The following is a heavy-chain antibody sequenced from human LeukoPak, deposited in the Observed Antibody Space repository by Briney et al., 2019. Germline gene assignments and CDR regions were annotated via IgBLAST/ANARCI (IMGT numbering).Heavy chain of an antibody. CDR2: MNPNSGNT. V-gene: IGHV1-8*01. CDR1: GYTFTTYD. CDR3: ARGPNKSDGGNSGSAWFDP. D-gene: IGHD4-23*01. J-gene: IGHJ5*02. Sequence: GASVKVSCKASGYTFTTYDINWVRQATGQGLEWMGWMNPNSGNTGYAQKFQGRVTMTRNTPISTAYMELSSLRSEDTAVYYCARGPNKSDGGNSGSAWFDPWGQGTLVTVFS.